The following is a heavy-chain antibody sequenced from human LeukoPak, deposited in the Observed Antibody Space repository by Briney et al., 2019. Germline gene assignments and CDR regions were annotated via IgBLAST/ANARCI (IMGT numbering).Heavy chain of an antibody. CDR2: ISKDGGNK. J-gene: IGHJ5*02. CDR1: GFTFISYG. V-gene: IGHV3-30*18. Sequence: GGSLRLSCETSGFTFISYGMHWVRQTPGKGLEWVAVISKDGGNKFYADSLKGRVTISRDDSKKTIYLHLNTLRPEDSGIYYCAKDGGLTGDNHWGLGTLVTVSS. D-gene: IGHD3-9*01. CDR3: AKDGGLTGDNH.